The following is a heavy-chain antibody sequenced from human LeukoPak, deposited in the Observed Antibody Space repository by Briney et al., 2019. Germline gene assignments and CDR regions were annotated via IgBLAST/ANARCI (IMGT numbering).Heavy chain of an antibody. V-gene: IGHV3-48*03. CDR1: GLTFSSHE. CDR2: ISRSGSTI. CDR3: ARDGGVVRGVIIRGYYFGY. J-gene: IGHJ4*02. Sequence: GGSLRLSCAASGLTFSSHEMNWVRQAPGKGLEWVSYISRSGSTIYYAHSVKGRFTISRDNAKSSLYLQMNSLRAEDTAVYYCARDGGVVRGVIIRGYYFGYWGQGTLVTVSS. D-gene: IGHD3-10*01.